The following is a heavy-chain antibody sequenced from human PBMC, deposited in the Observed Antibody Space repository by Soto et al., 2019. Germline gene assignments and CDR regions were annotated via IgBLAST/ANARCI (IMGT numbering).Heavy chain of an antibody. V-gene: IGHV4-61*05. D-gene: IGHD4-17*01. Sequence: ETLSLTCSVSGGSISTISSTYFWVWFRQPPGKGLEWIGYIYYSGRTNYNPSLKSRVTISVDTSKNQFSLKLSSVTAADTAVYYCARRYGSAFDIWGQGTMVTVSS. CDR2: IYYSGRT. CDR3: ARRYGSAFDI. CDR1: GGSISTISSTYF. J-gene: IGHJ3*02.